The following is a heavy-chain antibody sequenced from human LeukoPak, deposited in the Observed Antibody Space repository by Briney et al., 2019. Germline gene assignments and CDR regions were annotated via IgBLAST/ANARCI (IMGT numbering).Heavy chain of an antibody. CDR1: GFTFGDYA. J-gene: IGHJ4*02. CDR2: IRSKAYGGTT. D-gene: IGHD5-12*01. Sequence: GGSLRLSCTASGFTFGDYAMNWVRQAPGKGLEWVGFIRSKAYGGTTEYAASVKGRFTISRDDSKGIAYLQMNSLKTEDTAVYYCTRVIVATKDYWGQGTLVTVSS. CDR3: TRVIVATKDY. V-gene: IGHV3-49*04.